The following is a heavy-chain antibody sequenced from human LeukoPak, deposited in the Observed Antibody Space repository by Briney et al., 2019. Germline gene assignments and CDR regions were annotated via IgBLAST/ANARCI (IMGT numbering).Heavy chain of an antibody. CDR2: ISAYNGNT. D-gene: IGHD2-2*01. CDR1: GYTFTSYG. J-gene: IGHJ3*02. CDR3: ARAGIVPAAPVSFDI. Sequence: GASVKVSCKASGYTFTSYGISWVRQAPGQGLEWMGWISAYNGNTNYAQKLQDRVTMTTDTSTSTAYMELRSLRSDDTAVYYCARAGIVPAAPVSFDIWGQGTMVTVSS. V-gene: IGHV1-18*01.